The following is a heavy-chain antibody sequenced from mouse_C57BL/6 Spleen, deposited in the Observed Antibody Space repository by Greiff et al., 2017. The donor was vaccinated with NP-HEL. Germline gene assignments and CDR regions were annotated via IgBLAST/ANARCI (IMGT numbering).Heavy chain of an antibody. CDR3: ARYGNWDERDYFDY. D-gene: IGHD4-1*01. Sequence: EVKLVESGGGLVQPGGSLSLSCAASGFTFTDYYMSWVRQPPGKALEWLGFIRNKANGYTTEYSASVKGRFTISRDNSQSILYLQMNALRAEDSATYYCARYGNWDERDYFDYWGQGTTLTVSS. J-gene: IGHJ2*01. CDR1: GFTFTDYY. CDR2: IRNKANGYTT. V-gene: IGHV7-3*01.